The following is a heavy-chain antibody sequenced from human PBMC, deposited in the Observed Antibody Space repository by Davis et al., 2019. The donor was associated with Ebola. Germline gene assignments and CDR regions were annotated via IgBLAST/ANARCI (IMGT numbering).Heavy chain of an antibody. D-gene: IGHD2-21*02. CDR1: GFTFSSYS. Sequence: GESLKISCSASGFTFSSYSMNWVRQAPGKGLEWVSSISSSSSYIYYADSVKGRFTISRDNSKNTLYLQMNSLRAEDTAIYYPLLISGADCGAYGMDVWGQGTTVTVSS. CDR2: ISSSSSYI. V-gene: IGHV3-21*04. CDR3: LLISGADCGAYGMDV. J-gene: IGHJ6*02.